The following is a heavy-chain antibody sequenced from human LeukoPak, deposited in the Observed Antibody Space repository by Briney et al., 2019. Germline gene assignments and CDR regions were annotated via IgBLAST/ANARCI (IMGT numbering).Heavy chain of an antibody. J-gene: IGHJ4*02. CDR3: ARGSLAILD. CDR1: GFTFSNSE. CDR2: ISSSGRTI. V-gene: IGHV3-48*03. D-gene: IGHD2-15*01. Sequence: GSLRLSCAASGFTFSNSEMNWVRQAPGKGLEWVSYISSSGRTIYYADSVKGRFTISRDNAKNSLYLQVNSLRAEDTAVYYCARGSLAILDWGQGTLVTVSS.